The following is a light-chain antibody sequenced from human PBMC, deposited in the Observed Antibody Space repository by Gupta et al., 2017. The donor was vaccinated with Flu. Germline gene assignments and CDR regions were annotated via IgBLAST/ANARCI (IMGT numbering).Light chain of an antibody. CDR3: CADAASSLHV. CDR2: EVK. V-gene: IGLV2-23*02. J-gene: IGLJ1*01. CDR1: NGDIGSYNH. Sequence: SALTQPASVSGSPGPSITISFTGTNGDIGSYNHVSWYQQHRDKAPNLIIYEVKKRPAGVATRLSDSKSGNTASLTISDREEEDEADYYYCADAASSLHVFGTGTKVAVL.